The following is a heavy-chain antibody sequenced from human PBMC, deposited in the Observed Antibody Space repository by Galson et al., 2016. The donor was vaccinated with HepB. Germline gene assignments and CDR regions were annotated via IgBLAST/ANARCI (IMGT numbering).Heavy chain of an antibody. J-gene: IGHJ4*02. D-gene: IGHD6-19*01. CDR3: ARNDMAGTSDY. V-gene: IGHV3-7*04. Sequence: SLRLSCAASGLKFSDYWMSWARQAPEKGLEWVANLNEGGTEKFYVDSMKERFTISRENAKNSLYLQVNSLRVEDTAVYYCARNDMAGTSDYWGQGTLVTVSS. CDR1: GLKFSDYW. CDR2: LNEGGTEK.